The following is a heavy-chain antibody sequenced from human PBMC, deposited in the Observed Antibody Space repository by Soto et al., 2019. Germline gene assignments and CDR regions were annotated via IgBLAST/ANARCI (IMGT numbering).Heavy chain of an antibody. CDR2: IGTAGDT. J-gene: IGHJ5*02. CDR1: GFTFSSYD. D-gene: IGHD2-8*01. Sequence: PGGSLRLSCAASGFTFSSYDMHWVRQATGKGLEWVSAIGTAGDTYYPGSVKGRFTISRENAKNSLYLQMNSLRAEDTAVYYCARAGCTNGVCLGWFDPWGQGTLVTVSS. V-gene: IGHV3-13*01. CDR3: ARAGCTNGVCLGWFDP.